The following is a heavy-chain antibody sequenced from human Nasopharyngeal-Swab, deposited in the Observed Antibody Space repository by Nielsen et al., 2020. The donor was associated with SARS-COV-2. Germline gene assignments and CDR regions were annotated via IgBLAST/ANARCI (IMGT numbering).Heavy chain of an antibody. V-gene: IGHV3-33*01. CDR1: GFPFSSYG. J-gene: IGHJ4*02. Sequence: GGPLRPSCAPSGFPFSSYGMPGVPRAPGRGLEWVAVIWYDGSIKYYADSVKARFTIPRDNSKNTLYLQMNSLRAEDTAVYYCASDRTVTTTVYFDYWGQGTLVTVSS. D-gene: IGHD4-17*01. CDR3: ASDRTVTTTVYFDY. CDR2: IWYDGSIK.